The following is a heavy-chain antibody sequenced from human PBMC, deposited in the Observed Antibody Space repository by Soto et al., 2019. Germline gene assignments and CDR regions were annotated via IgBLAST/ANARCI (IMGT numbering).Heavy chain of an antibody. D-gene: IGHD3-9*01. J-gene: IGHJ6*03. CDR1: GGSINSYY. CDR3: ARDKYFDTVKNSYYMDV. CDR2: IFYSGSI. Sequence: SETLSLTCTVSGGSINSYYWSWIRQPPGKGLEWIGYIFYSGSITYNPSRKSRVSISVDTSKNQFSLKLGSVTAADTAVYYCARDKYFDTVKNSYYMDVWGKGTTVTVSS. V-gene: IGHV4-59*01.